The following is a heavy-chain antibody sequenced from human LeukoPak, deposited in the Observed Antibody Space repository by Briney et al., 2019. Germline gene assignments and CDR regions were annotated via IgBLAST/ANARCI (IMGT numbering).Heavy chain of an antibody. D-gene: IGHD3-3*01. V-gene: IGHV1-2*02. J-gene: IGHJ4*02. Sequence: ASVKVSCKASGYTFTGYYMHWVRQAPGQGLEWMGWINPNSGGTNYAQKLQGRVTMTTDTSTSTAYMGLRSLRSGDTAVYYCARDYDFWSGYCSHWGQGTLVTVSS. CDR1: GYTFTGYY. CDR2: INPNSGGT. CDR3: ARDYDFWSGYCSH.